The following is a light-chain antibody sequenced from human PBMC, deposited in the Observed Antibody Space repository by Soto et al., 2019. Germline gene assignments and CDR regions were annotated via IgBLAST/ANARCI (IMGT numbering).Light chain of an antibody. CDR1: SSNIGAGYD. Sequence: QSGLTQPPSVSGAPGQRVTISCTGSSSNIGAGYDVHWYQQLPGTAPKLLIHGNSNRPSGVPDRFSGSKSGTSASLAITGLQAEDEADYYCQSYDSSLSGLVVFGGGTKLTVL. CDR3: QSYDSSLSGLVV. V-gene: IGLV1-40*01. J-gene: IGLJ2*01. CDR2: GNS.